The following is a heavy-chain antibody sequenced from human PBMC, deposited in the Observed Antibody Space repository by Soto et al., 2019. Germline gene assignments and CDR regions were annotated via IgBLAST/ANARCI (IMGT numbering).Heavy chain of an antibody. CDR3: ARAEYCGGDCYSDYFDY. CDR2: IYYSGST. V-gene: IGHV4-31*03. Sequence: TSETLSLTCTVSGGSISSGGYYWSWIRQHPGKGLEWIGYIYYSGSTYYNPSLKSRVTISVDTSKNQFSLKLSPVTAADTAVYYCARAEYCGGDCYSDYFDYWGQGTLVTVS. CDR1: GGSISSGGYY. D-gene: IGHD2-21*02. J-gene: IGHJ4*02.